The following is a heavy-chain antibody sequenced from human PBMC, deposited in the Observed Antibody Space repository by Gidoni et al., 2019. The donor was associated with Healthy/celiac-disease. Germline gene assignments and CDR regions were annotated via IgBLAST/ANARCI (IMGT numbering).Heavy chain of an antibody. CDR2: MNPNSGNT. V-gene: IGHV1-8*01. CDR1: GYTFTSYD. CDR3: ARGGEGFWSGYYPYYYYYGMDV. J-gene: IGHJ6*02. D-gene: IGHD3-3*01. Sequence: QVQLVQSGAEVKKPGASVKVYCKASGYTFTSYDINWVRQATGQGLEWMGWMNPNSGNTGYAQKFQGRVTMTRNTSISTAYMELSSLRSEDTAVYYCARGGEGFWSGYYPYYYYYGMDVWGQGTTVTVSS.